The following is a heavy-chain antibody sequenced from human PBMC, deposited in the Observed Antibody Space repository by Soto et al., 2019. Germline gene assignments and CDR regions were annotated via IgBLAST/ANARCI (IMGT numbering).Heavy chain of an antibody. CDR2: INHSGSS. V-gene: IGHV4-34*01. D-gene: IGHD3-16*02. Sequence: PSETLSLTCAVYGGSFSGYYWSCIRQPPGKGLEWIGEINHSGSSKYNPSLKSRVTISVDTSKNQFSLKLSSVTAADKAVYYCATVSMDYDYVWGSYRHQYYYYGMDVWGQGTKVTVSS. CDR3: ATVSMDYDYVWGSYRHQYYYYGMDV. CDR1: GGSFSGYY. J-gene: IGHJ6*02.